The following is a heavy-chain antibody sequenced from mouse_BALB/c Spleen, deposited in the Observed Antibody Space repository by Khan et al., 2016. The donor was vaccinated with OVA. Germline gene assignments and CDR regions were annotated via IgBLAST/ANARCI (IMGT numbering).Heavy chain of an antibody. Sequence: EVELVESGPGLVKPSQSLSLTCTVTGYSITSDYAWNWIRQFPGNTLEWMGYISYSGSTNYNPSLKSRISITRDTSKNQFILQLNSVTTEDTATXYCARDGSRYNYAMDYWGQGTSVTVSS. CDR2: ISYSGST. J-gene: IGHJ4*01. V-gene: IGHV3-2*02. CDR1: GYSITSDYA. CDR3: ARDGSRYNYAMDY. D-gene: IGHD2-3*01.